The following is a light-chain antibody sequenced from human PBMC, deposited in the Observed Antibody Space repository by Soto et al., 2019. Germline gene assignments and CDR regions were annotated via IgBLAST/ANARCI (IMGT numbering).Light chain of an antibody. CDR1: SRDVGDYNY. Sequence: QSALTQPPSASGYPGQSVTISCTGTSRDVGDYNYVSWYQQHPGKVPKLIIFEVTKRPSGVPDRFSGSKSGVTASLTVSGLRAEDEAYYYCTSYAGRSTLVFGGGTKLTVL. V-gene: IGLV2-8*01. CDR2: EVT. J-gene: IGLJ2*01. CDR3: TSYAGRSTLV.